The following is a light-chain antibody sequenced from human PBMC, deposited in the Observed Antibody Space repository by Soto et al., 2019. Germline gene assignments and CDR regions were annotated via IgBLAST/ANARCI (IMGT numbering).Light chain of an antibody. CDR2: GAS. V-gene: IGKV3-20*01. Sequence: EIVLTQSPGTLSLSPGERATLSCRASQSLSSSYLAWYQQKPGQAPRLLIYGASGRATGIPDRFSGSGSGTDVTLTISRLEPEDFAVYYCQQYDSSPCTFGQGTKLEIK. CDR1: QSLSSSY. CDR3: QQYDSSPCT. J-gene: IGKJ2*02.